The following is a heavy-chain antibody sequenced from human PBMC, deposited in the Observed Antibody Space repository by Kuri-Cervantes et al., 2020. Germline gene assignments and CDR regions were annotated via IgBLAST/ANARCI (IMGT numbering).Heavy chain of an antibody. CDR2: IIPIFGTA. J-gene: IGHJ4*02. CDR3: ANRRMGGTLDY. V-gene: IGHV1-69*06. CDR1: GGTFSSYA. D-gene: IGHD3-16*01. Sequence: SVKVSCKASGGTFSSYAISRVRQAPGQGLEWMGGIIPIFGTANYAQKFQGRVTITADKSTSTAYMELSSLRSEDTAVYYCANRRMGGTLDYWGQGTLVTVSS.